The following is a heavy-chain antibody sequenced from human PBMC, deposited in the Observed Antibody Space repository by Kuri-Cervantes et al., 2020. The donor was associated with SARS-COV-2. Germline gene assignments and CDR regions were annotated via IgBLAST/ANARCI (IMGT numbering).Heavy chain of an antibody. V-gene: IGHV4-39*01. Sequence: GSLRLSCAASGFTFSSYEMNWIRQPPGKGLEWIGSIYYSGSTYYNPSLKSRVTISVDTSKNQFSLKLSSVTAADTAVYYCASNGYTAMVEYYFDYWGQGTLVTVSS. CDR1: GFTFSSYE. J-gene: IGHJ4*02. CDR2: IYYSGST. CDR3: ASNGYTAMVEYYFDY. D-gene: IGHD5-18*01.